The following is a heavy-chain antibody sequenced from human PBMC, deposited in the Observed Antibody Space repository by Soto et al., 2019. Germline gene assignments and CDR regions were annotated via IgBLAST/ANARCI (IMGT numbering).Heavy chain of an antibody. CDR1: GGSFSGYY. CDR2: INHSGST. CDR3: ARGRALRSIAAHYYYMDV. V-gene: IGHV4-34*01. J-gene: IGHJ6*03. D-gene: IGHD6-6*01. Sequence: SETLSLTCAVYGGSFSGYYWSWIRQPPGKGLEWIGEINHSGSTNYNPSLKSRVTISVDTSKNQFSLKLSSVTAADTAVYYCARGRALRSIAAHYYYMDVWGKGTTVTVSS.